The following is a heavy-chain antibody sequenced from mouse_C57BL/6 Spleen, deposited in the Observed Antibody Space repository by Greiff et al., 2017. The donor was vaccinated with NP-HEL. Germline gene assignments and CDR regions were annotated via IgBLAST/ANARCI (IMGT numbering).Heavy chain of an antibody. CDR2: ISDGGSYT. CDR3: AAYDFDY. Sequence: DVMLVESGGGLVKPGGSLKLSCAASGFTFSSYAMSWVRQTPEKRLEWVATISDGGSYTYYPDNVKGRFTISRDNAKNNLYLQMSHLKSEDTAMYYCAAYDFDYWGQGTTLTVSS. V-gene: IGHV5-4*03. D-gene: IGHD1-1*01. CDR1: GFTFSSYA. J-gene: IGHJ2*01.